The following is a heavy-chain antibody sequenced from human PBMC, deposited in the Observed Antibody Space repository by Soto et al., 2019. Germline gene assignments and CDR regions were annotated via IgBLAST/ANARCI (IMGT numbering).Heavy chain of an antibody. D-gene: IGHD2-2*01. CDR1: GGSISYYS. V-gene: IGHV4-59*01. J-gene: IGHJ6*03. Sequence: PSGTLSLTCPVSGGSISYYSWSWVRPPPRKGLEWIGYIYYSGSTNYNPSLKSRVTISLDTSKNQFSLKLSSVTAADTAVYYCARIYCSTSNCNYYYYMDVWGKGTTVTVSS. CDR3: ARIYCSTSNCNYYYYMDV. CDR2: IYYSGST.